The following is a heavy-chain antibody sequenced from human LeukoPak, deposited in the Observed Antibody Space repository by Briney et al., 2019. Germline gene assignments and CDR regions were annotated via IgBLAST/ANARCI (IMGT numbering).Heavy chain of an antibody. CDR3: TSIDYLHVGLDWFDP. J-gene: IGHJ5*02. Sequence: GSVRLSCTASGFTFGDYAMSWVRQAPGKGLEWAGFIRSKAYGGTTEYAASVKGRFTISRDDSKSIAYLQMNSLKTEDTAVYYCTSIDYLHVGLDWFDPWGQGTLVTVSS. D-gene: IGHD1-26*01. CDR2: IRSKAYGGTT. CDR1: GFTFGDYA. V-gene: IGHV3-49*04.